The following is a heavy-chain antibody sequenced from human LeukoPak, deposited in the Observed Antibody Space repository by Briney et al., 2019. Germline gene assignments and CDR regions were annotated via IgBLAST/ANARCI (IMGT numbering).Heavy chain of an antibody. V-gene: IGHV3-48*01. CDR3: AKPPSVRYDSSGYFDY. Sequence: GGSLRLSCAASGFTFSSFSMNWVRQAPGKGREWLSYISSTSSAIYYADSLKGRFTISRDNSKNTLYLQMNSLRAEDTAVYYCAKPPSVRYDSSGYFDYWGQGTLVTVSS. D-gene: IGHD3-22*01. CDR2: ISSTSSAI. CDR1: GFTFSSFS. J-gene: IGHJ4*02.